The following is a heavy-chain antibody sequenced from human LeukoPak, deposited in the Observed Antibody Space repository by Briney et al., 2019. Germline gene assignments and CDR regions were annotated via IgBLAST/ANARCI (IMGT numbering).Heavy chain of an antibody. J-gene: IGHJ5*02. V-gene: IGHV4-61*02. CDR2: IYTSGST. Sequence: SQTLSLTCTVSGGSISSGSYYWSWIRQPAGKGLEWIGRIYTSGSTNYNPSLKSRVTISVDTSKNQFSLKLSSVTAADTAVYYCARTGITIFGVVRGWFDPWGQGTLVTVSS. CDR1: GGSISSGSYY. CDR3: ARTGITIFGVVRGWFDP. D-gene: IGHD3-3*01.